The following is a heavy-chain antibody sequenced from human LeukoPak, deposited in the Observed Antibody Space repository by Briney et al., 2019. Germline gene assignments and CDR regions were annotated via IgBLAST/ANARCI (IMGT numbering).Heavy chain of an antibody. CDR1: GYTFTSYG. Sequence: GASVKVSCKASGYTFTSYGISWVRQAPGQGLEWMGWISAYNGNTNYAQKLQGRVTMTTDTSTSTAYMELSSLRSEDTAVYYCALWFGEFYYFDYWGQGTLVTVSS. D-gene: IGHD3-10*01. CDR2: ISAYNGNT. CDR3: ALWFGEFYYFDY. J-gene: IGHJ4*02. V-gene: IGHV1-18*01.